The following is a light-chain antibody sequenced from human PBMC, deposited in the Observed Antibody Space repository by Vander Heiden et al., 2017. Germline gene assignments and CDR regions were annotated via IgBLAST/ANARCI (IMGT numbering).Light chain of an antibody. V-gene: IGLV3-25*03. CDR2: KDN. J-gene: IGLJ3*02. CDR3: HSIDSSGTSDV. Sequence: SYELTQPPSVSVAPVQTVRITCSGDALPSHYAYWYQQKPGQAPVVVIYKDNERPSRIPGRFSGSSSGTTVTLTISGVQAEDEADYYCHSIDSSGTSDVFGGGTKLTVL. CDR1: ALPSHY.